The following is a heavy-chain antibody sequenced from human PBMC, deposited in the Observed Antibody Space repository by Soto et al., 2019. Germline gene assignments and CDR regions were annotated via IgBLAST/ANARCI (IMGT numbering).Heavy chain of an antibody. D-gene: IGHD6-13*01. CDR1: GLTFSSYW. CDR2: INSDGSST. Sequence: EVQLVESGGGLVQPGGSLRLSCAASGLTFSSYWMHWVRQAPGKGLVWVSRINSDGSSTSYADSVKGRFTISRDNAKKTLYLHMISQSAEDKAVYYCARDGGIATLYCYYDGVDGWGQGPTVTVSS. CDR3: ARDGGIATLYCYYDGVDG. J-gene: IGHJ6*02. V-gene: IGHV3-74*01.